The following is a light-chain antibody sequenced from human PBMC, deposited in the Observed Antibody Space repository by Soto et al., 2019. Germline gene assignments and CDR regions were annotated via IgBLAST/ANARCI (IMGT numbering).Light chain of an antibody. CDR1: SSDVGYYDY. Sequence: QSVLTQPPSASGFPGQSVTISCTGTSSDVGYYDYVSWYQQHPGKAPKLVIYEVTKRPSGVPDRVSASKSGNTASLTVSGLRAEDEADYYCSSYAGSNNVFGTGTKVTVL. J-gene: IGLJ1*01. V-gene: IGLV2-8*01. CDR2: EVT. CDR3: SSYAGSNNV.